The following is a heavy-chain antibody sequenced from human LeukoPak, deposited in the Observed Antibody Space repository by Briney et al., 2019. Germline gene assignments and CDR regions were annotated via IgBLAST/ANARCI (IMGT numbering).Heavy chain of an antibody. CDR2: IKSDGTTT. D-gene: IGHD3-3*02. V-gene: IGHV3-74*01. Sequence: GGSLRLSCEASGMNFSNYWMHWVRQAPGKGLVWVSRIKSDGTTTSYIDSVKGRFTISRDNAKNTLFLQMNSLRAEDTAVYYCERRGGLGNFGRNSHYPSDPGGQGTLVTVSS. J-gene: IGHJ5*02. CDR3: ERRGGLGNFGRNSHYPSDP. CDR1: GMNFSNYW.